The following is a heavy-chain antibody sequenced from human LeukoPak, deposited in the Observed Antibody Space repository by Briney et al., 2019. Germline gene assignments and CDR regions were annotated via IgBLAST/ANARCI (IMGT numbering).Heavy chain of an antibody. CDR1: GYTFTNYG. D-gene: IGHD4-11*01. CDR2: ISAYNGYT. J-gene: IGHJ1*01. Sequence: GASVKVSCKASGYTFTNYGVSWMRQAPGQGLEWMGWISAYNGYTNYAQKFQFRVTMTTDTSTSTAYMELRSLTSDDTAVYYCARDKAVTTELTQYFQHWGQGTLVTVSS. CDR3: ARDKAVTTELTQYFQH. V-gene: IGHV1-18*01.